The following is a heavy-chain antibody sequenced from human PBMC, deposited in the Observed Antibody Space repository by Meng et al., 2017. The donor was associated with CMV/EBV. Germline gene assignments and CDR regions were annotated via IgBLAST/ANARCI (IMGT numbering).Heavy chain of an antibody. V-gene: IGHV1-46*01. J-gene: IGHJ4*02. CDR3: ARDRGYYGSGSYGDY. D-gene: IGHD3-10*01. CDR1: GYTFTSYY. Sequence: ASVKVSCKASGYTFTSYYMHWVRQAPGQGLEWMGIINPSGGSTSYAQKFQGRVTMTRDTSTSTVYMELSSLRSEDTAVYYCARDRGYYGSGSYGDYWGQGTLVTVSS. CDR2: INPSGGST.